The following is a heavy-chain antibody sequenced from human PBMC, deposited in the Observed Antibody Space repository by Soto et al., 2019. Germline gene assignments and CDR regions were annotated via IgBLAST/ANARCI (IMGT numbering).Heavy chain of an antibody. CDR1: GCSFSNVG. CDR2: IVPVFGRP. V-gene: IGHV1-69*13. CDR3: AKEGSGYNF. D-gene: IGHD5-12*01. J-gene: IGHJ4*02. Sequence: PSVKVSCKASGCSFSNVGISWVLQAPGQGLEWMGGIVPVFGRPNYAQRFRGRLIITADESTSTGYMELISLRSDDTAVYYCAKEGSGYNFWGQGTQVTVSP.